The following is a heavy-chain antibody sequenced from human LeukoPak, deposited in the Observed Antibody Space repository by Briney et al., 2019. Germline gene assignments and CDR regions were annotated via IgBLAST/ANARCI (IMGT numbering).Heavy chain of an antibody. CDR2: IWYDGSNK. CDR1: GFTFSSYG. Sequence: GGSLRLSCAASGFTFSSYGMHWVRQAPGKGLEWVAVIWYDGSNKYYADSVKGRFTISRDNSKNTLYLQMNSLRAEDTAVHYCAREDTAMASSYYFDYWGQGTLVTVSS. D-gene: IGHD5-18*01. J-gene: IGHJ4*02. V-gene: IGHV3-33*01. CDR3: AREDTAMASSYYFDY.